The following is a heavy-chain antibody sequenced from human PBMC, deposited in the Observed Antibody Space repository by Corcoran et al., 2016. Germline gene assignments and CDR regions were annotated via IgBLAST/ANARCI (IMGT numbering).Heavy chain of an antibody. V-gene: IGHV3-48*04. Sequence: EVQLVESGGGLVQPGRSLRLSCAASGFTFSSYSMNWVRQAPGKGLECVSYISSSSSTIYYADSVKGRFTISRDNAKNSLYLQMYSLRAEDTAVYYCAPFPSTVTTGYGGQGTLVTVSS. J-gene: IGHJ4*02. CDR2: ISSSSSTI. CDR3: APFPSTVTTGY. CDR1: GFTFSSYS. D-gene: IGHD4-17*01.